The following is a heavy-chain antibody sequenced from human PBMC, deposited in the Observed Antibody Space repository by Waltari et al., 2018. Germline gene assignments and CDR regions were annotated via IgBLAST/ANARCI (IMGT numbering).Heavy chain of an antibody. D-gene: IGHD7-27*01. V-gene: IGHV3-21*01. CDR1: GCSFSTYS. J-gene: IGHJ4*02. CDR3: ATDAWGHGDYYFDY. Sequence: EVQLVESGGGLVKPGGSLRLSCAASGCSFSTYSMNWVRQAPGEGLEWVSSISRSSSYIDYADSVKGRFTISRDNAKNSLYLQMNSLRDEDTAVYYCATDAWGHGDYYFDYWGQGTLVTVSS. CDR2: ISRSSSYI.